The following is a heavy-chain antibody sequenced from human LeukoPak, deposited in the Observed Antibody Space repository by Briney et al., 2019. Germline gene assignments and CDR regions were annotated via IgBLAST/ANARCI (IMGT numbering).Heavy chain of an antibody. V-gene: IGHV3-7*05. D-gene: IGHD2/OR15-2a*01. J-gene: IGHJ4*02. Sequence: GGSLRLSCAASGFXFNTYWINWVRQAPGKGLEWLASINQDGSEKYYVDSVKGRFTISRDNAKNSLYLQMNSLTAEDTAVYYCTTFYSRLTDYWGQGTVVTVSS. CDR3: TTFYSRLTDY. CDR1: GFXFNTYW. CDR2: INQDGSEK.